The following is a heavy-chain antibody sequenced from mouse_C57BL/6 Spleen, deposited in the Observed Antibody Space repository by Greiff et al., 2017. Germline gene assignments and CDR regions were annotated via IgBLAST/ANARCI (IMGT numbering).Heavy chain of an antibody. J-gene: IGHJ4*01. CDR1: GFTFSDYY. Sequence: EVQLVESEGGLVQPGSSMKLSCTASGFTFSDYYMAWVRQVPEKGLEWVANINYDGSSTYYLDSLKSRFIISRENAKNILYLQMSSLKSEDTATYYCAREAGYYYAMDYWGQGTSVTVSS. V-gene: IGHV5-16*01. D-gene: IGHD2-2*01. CDR2: INYDGSST. CDR3: AREAGYYYAMDY.